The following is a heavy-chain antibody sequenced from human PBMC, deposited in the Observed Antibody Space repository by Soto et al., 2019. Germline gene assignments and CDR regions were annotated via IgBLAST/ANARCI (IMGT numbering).Heavy chain of an antibody. V-gene: IGHV3-23*01. J-gene: IGHJ4*02. CDR2: ISGGGDTT. CDR3: AKGRGGSGSLTPRVDF. CDR1: GFTFNNYA. Sequence: EVQLLESGGGLVQPGGSLRLSCAASGFTFNNYAMTWVRQAPGKGLEWVSAISGGGDTTSYADSVKGRFTVSRDGSKNTLYLQRSSLRAEDTALYYCAKGRGGSGSLTPRVDFWGQGTLVTLSS. D-gene: IGHD3-10*01.